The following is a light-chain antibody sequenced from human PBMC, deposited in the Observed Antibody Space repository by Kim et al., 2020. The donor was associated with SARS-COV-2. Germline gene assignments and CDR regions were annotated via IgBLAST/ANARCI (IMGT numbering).Light chain of an antibody. V-gene: IGLV3-21*03. CDR2: DDS. J-gene: IGLJ2*01. CDR1: NIGSKS. Sequence: GKTARITCGGNNIGSKSVHWYQQKPGQAPVLVVYDDSDRPSGIPERFSGSNSGNTATPTISRVEAGDEADYYCQVWDSSSDHPAVVFGGGTQLTVL. CDR3: QVWDSSSDHPAVV.